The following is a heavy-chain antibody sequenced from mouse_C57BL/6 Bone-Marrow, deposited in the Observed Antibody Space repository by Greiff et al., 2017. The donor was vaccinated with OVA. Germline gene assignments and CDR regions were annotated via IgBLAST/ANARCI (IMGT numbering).Heavy chain of an antibody. V-gene: IGHV1-82*01. CDR3: ATSRSNYGAY. Sequence: VQLQQSGPELVKPGASVKISCKASGYAFSSSWMNWVKQRPGKGLEWIGRIYPGDGDTNYNGKFKGKATLTADKSSSTAYMQLSSLTSEDSAVYCCATSRSNYGAYWGQGTLVTVSA. CDR1: GYAFSSSW. CDR2: IYPGDGDT. D-gene: IGHD2-5*01. J-gene: IGHJ3*01.